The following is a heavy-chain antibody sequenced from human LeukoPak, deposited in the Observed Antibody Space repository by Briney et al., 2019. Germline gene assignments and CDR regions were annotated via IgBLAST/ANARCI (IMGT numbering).Heavy chain of an antibody. CDR1: GFTFSSYW. V-gene: IGHV3-7*03. D-gene: IGHD2-15*01. CDR2: IKQDGSDK. CDR3: ARKMVVGSYFDY. J-gene: IGHJ4*02. Sequence: GVLRLSCAASGFTFSSYWMSRVRQAPGKGLEWVANIKQDGSDKYYVDSVKGRFTISRDNAKNSLYLQINSLRAEDTAVYYCARKMVVGSYFDYWGQGTPVTVSS.